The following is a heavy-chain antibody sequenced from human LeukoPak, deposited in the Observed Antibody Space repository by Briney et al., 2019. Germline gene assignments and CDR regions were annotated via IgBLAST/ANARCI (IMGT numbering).Heavy chain of an antibody. V-gene: IGHV1-69*04. CDR2: IIPIFGIA. D-gene: IGHD6-13*01. CDR3: ARGPGAAADNP. Sequence: SVKVSCKASGGTFSSYAISWVRQAPGQGLEWMGRIIPIFGIANYPQKFQGRVTITADKSTSTAYMELSSLRSEDTAVYYCARGPGAAADNPWGQGTLVTVSS. J-gene: IGHJ5*02. CDR1: GGTFSSYA.